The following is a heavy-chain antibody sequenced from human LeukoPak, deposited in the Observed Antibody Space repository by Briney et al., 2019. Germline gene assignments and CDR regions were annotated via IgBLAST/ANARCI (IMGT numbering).Heavy chain of an antibody. D-gene: IGHD4-17*01. CDR2: ISGSGGST. CDR1: GFTFSSYA. CDR3: AKDLFAVTTATDY. Sequence: GGSLRLSCAASGFTFSSYAMSWVRQAPGKGLGWVSAISGSGGSTYYADSVKGRFTISRDNSENTLYLQMNSLRAEDTAVYYCAKDLFAVTTATDYWGQGTLVTVSS. J-gene: IGHJ4*02. V-gene: IGHV3-23*01.